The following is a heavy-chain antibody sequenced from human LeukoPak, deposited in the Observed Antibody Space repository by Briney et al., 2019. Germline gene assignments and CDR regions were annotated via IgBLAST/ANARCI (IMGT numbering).Heavy chain of an antibody. CDR3: AKVDYYYDTSGYYYPYYFDN. CDR1: GFTFSSHS. D-gene: IGHD3-22*01. J-gene: IGHJ4*02. Sequence: PGGSLRLSCAASGFTFSSHSMNWVRQAPGKGLEWVSYISGSTSTVYYADSVKGRFTISRDNSENALYLQMNSLRAEDTAVYYCAKVDYYYDTSGYYYPYYFDNWGQGTLVAVSS. V-gene: IGHV3-48*01. CDR2: ISGSTSTV.